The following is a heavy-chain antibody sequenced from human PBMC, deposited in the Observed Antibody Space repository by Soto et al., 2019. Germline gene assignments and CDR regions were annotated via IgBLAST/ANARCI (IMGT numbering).Heavy chain of an antibody. CDR1: GGSISSYY. CDR3: ARTKTTVNYYYYMDV. D-gene: IGHD4-17*01. CDR2: IYYSGST. J-gene: IGHJ6*03. V-gene: IGHV4-59*01. Sequence: QVQLQESGPGLVNPSETLSLTCTVSGGSISSYYWSWIRQPPGKGLEWIGYIYYSGSTNYNPALKSRVTISVDTSKNQFSLKLSSVTAADTAVYYCARTKTTVNYYYYMDVWGKGTTVTVSS.